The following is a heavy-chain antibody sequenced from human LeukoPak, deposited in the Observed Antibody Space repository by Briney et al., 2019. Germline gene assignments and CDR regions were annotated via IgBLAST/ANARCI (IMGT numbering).Heavy chain of an antibody. D-gene: IGHD6-13*01. Sequence: GGSLRLSCAASGFTFSSYEMNWVRQAPGKGLEWVSYISSSGSTIYYADSVKGRFTISRDNAKNSLYLQMNSLRAEDTAVYYCARVPSGYSSSWYRGYYYYYMDVWGKGTTVTVSS. J-gene: IGHJ6*03. CDR2: ISSSGSTI. V-gene: IGHV3-48*03. CDR3: ARVPSGYSSSWYRGYYYYYMDV. CDR1: GFTFSSYE.